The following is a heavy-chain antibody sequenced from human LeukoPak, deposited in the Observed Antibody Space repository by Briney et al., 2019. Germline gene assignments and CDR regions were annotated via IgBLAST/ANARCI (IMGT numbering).Heavy chain of an antibody. CDR2: INQDGNEK. CDR1: GFNFNSHW. V-gene: IGHV3-7*01. CDR3: ARDANLRGYNSWFDP. D-gene: IGHD2/OR15-2a*01. J-gene: IGHJ5*02. Sequence: PGGSLRLSCEGSGFNFNSHWMSWVRQAPGKGPEWVTNINQDGNEKYYAGSVKGRFTASRDNVKKSVYLQMDNARADDTGVYYCARDANLRGYNSWFDPWGQGTLVTVSS.